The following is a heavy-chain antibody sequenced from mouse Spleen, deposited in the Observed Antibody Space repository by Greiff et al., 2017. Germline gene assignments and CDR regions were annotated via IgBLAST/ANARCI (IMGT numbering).Heavy chain of an antibody. Sequence: QVQLQQSGAELVKPGASVKISCKASGYTFTDYYINWVKQRPGQGLEWIGKIGPGSGSTYYNEKFKGKATLTADKSSSTAYMQLSSLTSEDSAVYFCARGDYYYGSSYGYFDVWGTGTTVTVSS. CDR3: ARGDYYYGSSYGYFDV. D-gene: IGHD1-1*01. CDR1: GYTFTDYY. CDR2: IGPGSGST. J-gene: IGHJ1*03. V-gene: IGHV1-77*01.